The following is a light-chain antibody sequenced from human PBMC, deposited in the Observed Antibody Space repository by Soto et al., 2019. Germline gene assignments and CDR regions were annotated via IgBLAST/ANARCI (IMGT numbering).Light chain of an antibody. J-gene: IGKJ5*01. CDR1: QSVSIY. CDR3: QQRSNWPPIT. Sequence: EIVLTQSQDTLSLSPWERATLSCRASQSVSIYLAWYQQRPGQAPRLLIYDASNRATGIPARFSGSGSGTDFTLTISSLEPEDFAVYYCQQRSNWPPITFGQGTRLEIK. V-gene: IGKV3-11*01. CDR2: DAS.